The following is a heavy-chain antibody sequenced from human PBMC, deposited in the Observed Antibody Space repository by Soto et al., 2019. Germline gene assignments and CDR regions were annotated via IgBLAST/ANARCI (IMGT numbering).Heavy chain of an antibody. CDR2: ISAYNGNT. J-gene: IGHJ6*02. CDR1: GYTFTSYG. CDR3: ARQISSSWPGTFCDYYGMDV. D-gene: IGHD6-13*01. Sequence: QVQLVQSGAEVKKPGASVKVSCKASGYTFTSYGISWVRQAPGQGLEWMGWISAYNGNTNYAQKLQGRVTMTTDTSTSTAYMELRSLRSDDTAVYYCARQISSSWPGTFCDYYGMDVWGQGTTVTVSS. V-gene: IGHV1-18*01.